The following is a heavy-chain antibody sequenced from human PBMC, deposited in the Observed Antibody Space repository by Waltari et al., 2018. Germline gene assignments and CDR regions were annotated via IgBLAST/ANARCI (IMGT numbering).Heavy chain of an antibody. CDR1: CLLFSNYW. D-gene: IGHD2-15*01. J-gene: IGHJ4*02. Sequence: EVQLVESGGGLVQHGGSLRLLCAASCLLFSNYWMSWVRQAPGKGLEWVADIKEDGSAKYYVDSVKGRFTISRDNAKNSLYLQMNSLRAEDTAVYYCAKDNVRRWDYWGQGTLVTVSS. CDR3: AKDNVRRWDY. CDR2: IKEDGSAK. V-gene: IGHV3-7*04.